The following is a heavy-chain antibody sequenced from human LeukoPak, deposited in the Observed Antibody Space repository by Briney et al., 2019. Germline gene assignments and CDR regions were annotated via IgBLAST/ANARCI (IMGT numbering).Heavy chain of an antibody. CDR2: IDYSGST. Sequence: SETLSLTCTVSGGSVSSGSYYWNWIRQPPGKGLEWIGCIDYSGSTYYNPSLKSRVTVSADTSKNQFSLKLTSVTAADTAVYYCGRRWYHAYCDYWGQGSLVTVSS. J-gene: IGHJ4*02. V-gene: IGHV4-61*01. D-gene: IGHD2-15*01. CDR3: GRRWYHAYCDY. CDR1: GGSVSSGSYY.